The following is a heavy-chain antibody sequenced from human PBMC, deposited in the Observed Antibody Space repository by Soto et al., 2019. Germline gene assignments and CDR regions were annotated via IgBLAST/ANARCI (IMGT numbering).Heavy chain of an antibody. CDR3: ARDQNGYCSCGSCSSFDI. Sequence: QVQLVESGGGVVQPGRSLRLSCAASGFTFSSYGMHWVRQAPGKGLEWVAVIWYDGSNKYYADSVKGRFTIARDNSKNTRYLRRNSRRAEDPAVYYCARDQNGYCSCGSCSSFDIWGQGTMVTVSS. V-gene: IGHV3-33*01. CDR2: IWYDGSNK. D-gene: IGHD2-15*01. J-gene: IGHJ3*02. CDR1: GFTFSSYG.